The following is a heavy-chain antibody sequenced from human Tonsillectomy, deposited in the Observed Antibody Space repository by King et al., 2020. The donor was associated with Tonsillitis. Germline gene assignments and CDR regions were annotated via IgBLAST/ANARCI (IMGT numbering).Heavy chain of an antibody. V-gene: IGHV4-34*01. CDR2: IKHSGST. CDR1: GGSFSGYY. CDR3: ARGPEEEQQLVGDWFDP. Sequence: VQLQQWGAGLLKPSETLSLTCAVYGGSFSGYYWSWIRQPPGKGLEWIGEIKHSGSTNYNPSLKSRVTISVDTSKNHFSLKLTSVTAADTAVYYCARGPEEEQQLVGDWFDPWGQGTLVSVSS. J-gene: IGHJ5*02. D-gene: IGHD6-13*01.